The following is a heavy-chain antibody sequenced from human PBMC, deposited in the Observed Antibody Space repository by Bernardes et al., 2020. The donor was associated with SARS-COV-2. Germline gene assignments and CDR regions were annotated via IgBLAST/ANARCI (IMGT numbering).Heavy chain of an antibody. CDR3: ATSSPPFGGVIATLDY. J-gene: IGHJ4*02. Sequence: ASVKVSCKVSGYTLTELSMHWVRQAPGKGLEWMGGFDPEDGETIYAQKFQGRVTMTEDTSTDTAYMELSSLRSEDTAVYYCATSSPPFGGVIATLDYWGQGTLVTVSS. V-gene: IGHV1-24*01. D-gene: IGHD3-16*02. CDR1: GYTLTELS. CDR2: FDPEDGET.